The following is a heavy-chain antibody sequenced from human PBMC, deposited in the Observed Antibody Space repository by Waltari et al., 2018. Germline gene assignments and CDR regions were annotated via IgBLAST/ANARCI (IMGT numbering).Heavy chain of an antibody. D-gene: IGHD1-26*01. V-gene: IGHV4-30-4*08. J-gene: IGHJ6*02. CDR1: GGSISSGDYY. Sequence: QVQLQESGPGLVKPSQTLSLTCTVSGGSISSGDYYWSWIRQPPGKGLEWIGYIYYSGSTYYNPSLKSRVTISVDTSKNQFSLKLSSVTAADTAVYYCARVGATREFYYYYYGMDVWGQGTTVTVSS. CDR2: IYYSGST. CDR3: ARVGATREFYYYYYGMDV.